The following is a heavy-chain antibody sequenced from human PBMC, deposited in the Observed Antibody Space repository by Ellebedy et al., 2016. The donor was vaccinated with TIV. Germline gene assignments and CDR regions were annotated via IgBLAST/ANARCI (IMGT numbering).Heavy chain of an antibody. J-gene: IGHJ4*02. CDR2: ISTANGDT. CDR1: GYPFTNYA. CDR3: ARDSLWFGESDFDY. D-gene: IGHD3-10*01. V-gene: IGHV1-3*04. Sequence: AASVKVSCKTSGYPFTNYAMHWVRQAPGQRLAWMGWISTANGDTKYSQNFEGRVTITRDTSATTVYMELSSLRSEDTAVYFCARDSLWFGESDFDYWGQGTLVIVSS.